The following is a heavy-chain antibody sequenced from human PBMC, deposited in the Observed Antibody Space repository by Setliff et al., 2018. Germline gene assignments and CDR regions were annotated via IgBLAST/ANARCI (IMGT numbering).Heavy chain of an antibody. CDR1: GYTFSANA. V-gene: IGHV1-18*01. CDR3: AREVLSTVVAWDY. CDR2: IYTDNGNT. J-gene: IGHJ4*02. Sequence: ASVKVSCKASGYTFSANAIHWGRQAPGQRLEWMGFIYTDNGNTNYAQKLQGRVTMTTDTSTSTAYMELRSLRSDDTAVYYCAREVLSTVVAWDYWGQGTLVTVSS. D-gene: IGHD4-17*01.